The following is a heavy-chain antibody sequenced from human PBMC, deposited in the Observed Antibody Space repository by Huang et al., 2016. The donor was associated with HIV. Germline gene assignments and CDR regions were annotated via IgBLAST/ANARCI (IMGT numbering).Heavy chain of an antibody. D-gene: IGHD4-17*01. CDR1: GGTFSKYA. Sequence: QVQLVQSGAEVKTPGSSVKVSCKASGGTFSKYAISWVRQAPGQGLEWMGGIIPMFGTPNYARKFQGRVTITADDSTSTTYVEVSSLRSEDTALYYRARGQLGSYGDYDVLYWGQGTLVTVSS. V-gene: IGHV1-69*13. J-gene: IGHJ4*02. CDR2: IIPMFGTP. CDR3: ARGQLGSYGDYDVLY.